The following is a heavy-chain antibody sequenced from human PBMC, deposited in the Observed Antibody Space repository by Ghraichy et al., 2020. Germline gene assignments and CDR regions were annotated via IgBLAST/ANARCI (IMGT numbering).Heavy chain of an antibody. CDR3: ARVPTVTTFYFDY. CDR2: IYHSGST. Sequence: SETLSLTCAVSGGSISSGGYSWSWIRQPPGKGLEWIGYIYHSGSTYYNPSLKSRVTISVDRSKNQFSLKLSSVTAADTAVYYCARVPTVTTFYFDYWGQGTLVTVSS. J-gene: IGHJ4*02. V-gene: IGHV4-30-2*01. CDR1: GGSISSGGYS. D-gene: IGHD4-11*01.